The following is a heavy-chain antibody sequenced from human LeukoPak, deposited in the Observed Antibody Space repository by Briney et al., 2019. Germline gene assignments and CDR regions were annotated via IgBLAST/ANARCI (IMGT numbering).Heavy chain of an antibody. CDR1: GGSISSYY. CDR2: IYDDGST. V-gene: IGHV4-59*01. D-gene: IGHD5-24*01. Sequence: PSETLSLTCTVSGGSISSYYWSWIRQPPGKGLEWIGHIYDDGSTNYSPSLQSRITLSVDTSKNHLSLTLWSVTAADTAVYYCARQRYFNYWGQGTLVTVSS. CDR3: ARQRYFNY. J-gene: IGHJ4*02.